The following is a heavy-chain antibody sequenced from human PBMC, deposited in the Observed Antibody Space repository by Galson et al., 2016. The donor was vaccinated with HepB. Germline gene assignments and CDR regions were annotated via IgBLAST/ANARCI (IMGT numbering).Heavy chain of an antibody. J-gene: IGHJ6*02. V-gene: IGHV3-43*01. CDR1: GFTFDDYT. D-gene: IGHD6-13*01. CDR3: ARRAMYSRSSTYYYGMDV. CDR2: VTWDGTS. Sequence: SLRLSCAASGFTFDDYTMHWLRQAPGKGLEWVSLVTWDGTSYYADSVKGRFTISRDNAKNTLYLQMNSLRAEDTAVYYCARRAMYSRSSTYYYGMDVWGQGTTVTVSS.